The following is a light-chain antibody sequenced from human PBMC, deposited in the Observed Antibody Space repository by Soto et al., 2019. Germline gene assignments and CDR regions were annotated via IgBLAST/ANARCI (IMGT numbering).Light chain of an antibody. CDR2: GAS. J-gene: IGKJ1*01. Sequence: ETVLTQSPGTLSLSPGERATLSCRASQSVSSSFLAWYQQRPGQAPRLLIYGASSRATGIPDRFSGGGSGTDFTLTISRLEPEDFAVYYCQQYGSSPLTFGQGTKVDIK. V-gene: IGKV3-20*01. CDR3: QQYGSSPLT. CDR1: QSVSSSF.